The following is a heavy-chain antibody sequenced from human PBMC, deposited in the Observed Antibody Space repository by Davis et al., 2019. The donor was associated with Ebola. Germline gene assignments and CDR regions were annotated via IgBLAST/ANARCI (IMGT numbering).Heavy chain of an antibody. CDR3: ARVVVVVVAATRYNWFDP. CDR1: GYTFTSYA. CDR2: INAGNGNT. D-gene: IGHD2-15*01. V-gene: IGHV1-3*01. J-gene: IGHJ5*02. Sequence: ASVKVSCKASGYTFTSYAMHWVRQAPGQRLEWMGWINAGNGNTKYSQKFQGRVTITRDTSASTAYMELSSLRSEDTAVYYCARVVVVVVAATRYNWFDPWGQGTLVTVSS.